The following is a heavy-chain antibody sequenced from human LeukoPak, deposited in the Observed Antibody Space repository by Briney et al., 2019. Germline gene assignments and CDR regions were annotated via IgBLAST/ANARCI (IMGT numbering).Heavy chain of an antibody. CDR2: IKQDGSKK. CDR3: ARDRQIAY. J-gene: IGHJ4*02. V-gene: IGHV3-7*01. CDR1: GFTFSNSW. Sequence: GGSLRPSCAASGFTFSNSWLTWVRQAPGQWLEWVANIKQDGSKKDYVDSVKGRFTISRDNAKNSLYLQMNSLRAEDTAGYYCARDRQIAYWGQGTLVTVSS.